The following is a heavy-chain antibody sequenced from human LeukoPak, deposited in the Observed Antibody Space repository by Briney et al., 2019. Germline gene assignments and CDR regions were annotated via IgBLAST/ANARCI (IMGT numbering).Heavy chain of an antibody. J-gene: IGHJ3*01. CDR3: ASYLEWLSDAFDV. CDR1: GGSFSGYY. CDR2: INHSGST. Sequence: SETLSLTCAVYGGSFSGYYWSWIRQPPGKGLEWIGEINHSGSTNYNPSLKSRVTISVDTSKNQFSLKLSSVTAADTAVYYCASYLEWLSDAFDVWGQGTMVTVSS. V-gene: IGHV4-34*01. D-gene: IGHD3-3*01.